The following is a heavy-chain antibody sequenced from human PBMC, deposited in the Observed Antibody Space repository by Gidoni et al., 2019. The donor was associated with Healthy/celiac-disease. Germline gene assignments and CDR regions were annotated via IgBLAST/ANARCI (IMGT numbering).Heavy chain of an antibody. CDR1: GGTFSSDA. Sequence: VQLVQSGAEVKKPGSSVQVSCKVSGGTFSSDAISWVRPAPGQGLEWMGGIIPIFGTANYAQKFQGRVTITADESTSTAYMELSSLRSEDTAVYYCARPVLRYFDGLSYGMDVWGQGTTVTVSS. D-gene: IGHD3-9*01. J-gene: IGHJ6*02. CDR2: IIPIFGTA. CDR3: ARPVLRYFDGLSYGMDV. V-gene: IGHV1-69*01.